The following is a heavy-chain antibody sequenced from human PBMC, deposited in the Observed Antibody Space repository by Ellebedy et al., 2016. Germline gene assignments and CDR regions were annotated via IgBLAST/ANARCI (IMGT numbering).Heavy chain of an antibody. V-gene: IGHV3-21*01. D-gene: IGHD2-21*01. CDR3: AKVVGVKGGGIDY. Sequence: GGSLRLSCAASGFTFSSYSMNWVRQAPGKGLEWVSSISSSSSYIYYADSVKGRFTISRDNAKNSLYLQMNSLRAEDKAVYYCAKVVGVKGGGIDYWGQGTLVTVSS. CDR2: ISSSSSYI. CDR1: GFTFSSYS. J-gene: IGHJ4*02.